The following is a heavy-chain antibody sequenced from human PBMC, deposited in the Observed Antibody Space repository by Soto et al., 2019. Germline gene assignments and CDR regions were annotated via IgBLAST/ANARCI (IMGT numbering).Heavy chain of an antibody. CDR3: ARDQALQLWPTFDY. Sequence: EVQLVESGGGLVKPGGSLRLSCAASGFTFSSYSMNWVRQAPGKGLEWVSSISSSSSYIYYADSVKGRFTISRDNAKNSLYLQMNSLRAEDTAVYYCARDQALQLWPTFDYWGQGTLVTVSS. D-gene: IGHD5-18*01. CDR2: ISSSSSYI. CDR1: GFTFSSYS. J-gene: IGHJ4*02. V-gene: IGHV3-21*01.